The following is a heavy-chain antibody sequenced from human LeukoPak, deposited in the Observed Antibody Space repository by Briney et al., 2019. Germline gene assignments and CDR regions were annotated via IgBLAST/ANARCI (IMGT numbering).Heavy chain of an antibody. CDR3: ARDFAIFGVVSRGYYYYHGMDV. CDR1: GYTFTSYY. J-gene: IGHJ6*02. Sequence: ASVKVSCKASGYTFTSYYMHWVRQAPGQGLEWMGIINPSGGSTSYAQKFQGRVTMTRDTSTSTVYMELSSLRSEDTAVYYCARDFAIFGVVSRGYYYYHGMDVWGQGTTVTVSS. V-gene: IGHV1-46*01. CDR2: INPSGGST. D-gene: IGHD3-3*01.